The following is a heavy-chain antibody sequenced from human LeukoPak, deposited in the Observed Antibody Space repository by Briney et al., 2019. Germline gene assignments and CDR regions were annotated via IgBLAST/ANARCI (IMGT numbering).Heavy chain of an antibody. CDR3: AKRMVRGTLDY. CDR1: GFTFSSYW. J-gene: IGHJ4*02. V-gene: IGHV3-74*01. CDR2: INSDGSST. D-gene: IGHD3-10*01. Sequence: AGGSLRLSCAASGFTFSSYWMHWVRQAPGKGLVWVSRINSDGSSTSYADSVKGRFTISRDNSKSTLYLQMNSLRAEDTAVYYCAKRMVRGTLDYWGQGTLVTVSS.